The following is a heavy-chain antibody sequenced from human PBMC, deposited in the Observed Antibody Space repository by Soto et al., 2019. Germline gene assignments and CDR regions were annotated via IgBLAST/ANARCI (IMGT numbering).Heavy chain of an antibody. V-gene: IGHV1-18*01. Sequence: SVKASCKASRFTFTSYSISWVRQSPGQGLEWMGWISAYNGNTNYAQKLQGRVTMTTDTSTSTAYMELRSLRSDDTAVYYCARDLPSPRFLDWPDHDAFDIWGQGTMVTVSS. CDR1: RFTFTSYS. CDR3: ARDLPSPRFLDWPDHDAFDI. J-gene: IGHJ3*02. D-gene: IGHD3-3*01. CDR2: ISAYNGNT.